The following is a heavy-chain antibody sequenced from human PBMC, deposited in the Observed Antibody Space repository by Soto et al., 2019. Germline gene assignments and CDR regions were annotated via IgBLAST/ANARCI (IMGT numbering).Heavy chain of an antibody. V-gene: IGHV4-39*01. D-gene: IGHD3-9*01. CDR1: GGSFSPNY. CDR2: FYYSGST. J-gene: IGHJ4*02. Sequence: PSETLSLTCNVSGGSFSPNYWSWIRQPPGKGLEWIGTFYYSGSTNYNPSLESRVTISVDTSRNQFSLKVSSVTAADTAVYYCARNHDILTGYSPPHFAYWGQGTLVTVSS. CDR3: ARNHDILTGYSPPHFAY.